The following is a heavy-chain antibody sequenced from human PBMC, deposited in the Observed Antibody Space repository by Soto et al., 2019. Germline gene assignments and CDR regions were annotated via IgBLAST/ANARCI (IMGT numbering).Heavy chain of an antibody. Sequence: GGSLRLSCAASGFTFSSYGIHWVRQAPGKGLEWVAVIWYDGSNKYYADSVKGRFTISRDNSKNTLYLQMNSLRAEDTAVYYCARGAYFTMVRGVIDNWFDPWGQGTLVTVSS. CDR2: IWYDGSNK. CDR1: GFTFSSYG. CDR3: ARGAYFTMVRGVIDNWFDP. J-gene: IGHJ5*02. V-gene: IGHV3-33*01. D-gene: IGHD3-10*01.